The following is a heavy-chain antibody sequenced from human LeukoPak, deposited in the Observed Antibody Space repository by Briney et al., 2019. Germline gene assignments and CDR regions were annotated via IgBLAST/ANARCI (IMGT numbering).Heavy chain of an antibody. J-gene: IGHJ6*03. CDR1: AYTFTSYD. CDR2: MNPNSGNT. D-gene: IGHD6-13*01. Sequence: ASVKVSCKASAYTFTSYDINWVRQATGQGLEWMGWMNPNSGNTGYAQKFQGRVTITRNTSISTAYMELSSLRSEDTAVYYCARGVRQQLDYYYMDVWGKGTTVTVSS. CDR3: ARGVRQQLDYYYMDV. V-gene: IGHV1-8*03.